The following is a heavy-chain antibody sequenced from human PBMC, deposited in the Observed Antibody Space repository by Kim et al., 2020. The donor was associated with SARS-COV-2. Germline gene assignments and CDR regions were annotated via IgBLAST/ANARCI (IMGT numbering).Heavy chain of an antibody. D-gene: IGHD4-4*01. CDR1: GFTFSNYW. V-gene: IGHV3-7*03. Sequence: GGSLRLSCAASGFTFSNYWMSWVRQAPGKGLEWLAHIKSDRAARYYVDSATGRFTVSRHNDETSLFLQMHSLRVEDTDVYVCESSTARQIRVW. J-gene: IGHJ3*01. CDR2: IKSDRAAR. CDR3: ESSTARQIRV.